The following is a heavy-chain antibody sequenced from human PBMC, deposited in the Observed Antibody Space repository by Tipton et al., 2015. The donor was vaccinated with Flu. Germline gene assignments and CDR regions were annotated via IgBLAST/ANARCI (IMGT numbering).Heavy chain of an antibody. D-gene: IGHD2-2*01. CDR3: ARDSPASPYCSDMGV. CDR2: IHYSGSS. Sequence: TLSLTCTVSGGSISSGGYYWSWIRQHPGKGLEWIGYIHYSGSSNYNPSLKSRVTISMDTSKNQFSLKLSSVTAADTAVYYCARDSPASPYCSDMGVWGQGTTVTVSS. J-gene: IGHJ6*02. V-gene: IGHV4-31*03. CDR1: GGSISSGGYY.